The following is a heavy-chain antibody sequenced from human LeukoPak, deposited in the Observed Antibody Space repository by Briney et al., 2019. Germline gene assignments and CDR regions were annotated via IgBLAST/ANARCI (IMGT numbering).Heavy chain of an antibody. CDR1: GFTFGDYA. J-gene: IGHJ4*02. V-gene: IGHV3-49*03. D-gene: IGHD3-22*01. CDR3: TRAPGGRLLLHYFDY. CDR2: IRSKAYGGTT. Sequence: GALRLSCTASGFTFGDYAMSWFRQAPGKGLEWVGFIRSKAYGGTTEYAASVKGRFTISRDDSKSIAYLQMNSLKTEDTAVYYCTRAPGGRLLLHYFDYWGQGTLVTVSS.